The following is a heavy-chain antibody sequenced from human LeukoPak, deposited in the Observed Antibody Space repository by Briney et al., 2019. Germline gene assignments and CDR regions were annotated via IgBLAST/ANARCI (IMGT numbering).Heavy chain of an antibody. J-gene: IGHJ5*02. V-gene: IGHV3-30*02. Sequence: PGGSLRLSCAASGFSFNSYGMHWVRQAPGKGLEWVAFIRYDGSNKYYADSVKGRFTISRDNSKNTLYLQMNSLRAEDTAVYYCARDRGNVVWPILDWFDPWGQGTLVTVSS. CDR1: GFSFNSYG. CDR2: IRYDGSNK. D-gene: IGHD2-15*01. CDR3: ARDRGNVVWPILDWFDP.